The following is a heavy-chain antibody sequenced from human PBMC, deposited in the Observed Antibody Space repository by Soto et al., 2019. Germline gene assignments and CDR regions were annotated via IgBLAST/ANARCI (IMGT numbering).Heavy chain of an antibody. J-gene: IGHJ3*02. CDR2: IWCDGSNT. V-gene: IGHV3-33*01. Sequence: LLVESGGGVVQPGRSLRLSCAASGFTISNYGMHWVRQAPGKGLEWVSGIWCDGSNTYYGHSVKGRFTISRDISKSTLSLQMNSLRADDTAMYYCARDLGISPYAFDIWGQGTAVAVSS. CDR3: ARDLGISPYAFDI. D-gene: IGHD2-21*01. CDR1: GFTISNYG.